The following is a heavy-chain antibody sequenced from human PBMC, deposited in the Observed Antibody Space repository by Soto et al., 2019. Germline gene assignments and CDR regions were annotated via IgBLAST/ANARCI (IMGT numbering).Heavy chain of an antibody. CDR3: AREGNLGRWLQPLDF. D-gene: IGHD5-12*01. J-gene: IGHJ4*02. Sequence: SETLSLTCTVSDESISAYSRSWVRQPPGKGLEWIGNIHYNGNTKYNPSLKSRVSMSVDTSKNQFSLRLISVTAADTAKYFCAREGNLGRWLQPLDFWGQGTLVTVS. V-gene: IGHV4-59*01. CDR1: DESISAYS. CDR2: IHYNGNT.